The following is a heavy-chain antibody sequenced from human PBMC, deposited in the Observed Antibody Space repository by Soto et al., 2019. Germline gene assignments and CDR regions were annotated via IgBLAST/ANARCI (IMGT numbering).Heavy chain of an antibody. CDR1: GLSISTGGQY. CDR3: EREYYYDSSGCNN. V-gene: IGHV4-31*01. D-gene: IGHD3-22*01. CDR2: IYNSGGT. J-gene: IGHJ4*02. Sequence: SETLSLTCTVSGLSISTGGQYWTRIRPHPHKGLERTGHIYNSGGTYYNPSLKRPVTASVDTAKNQFPMKMSSVTAGDTAVYYWEREYYYDSSGCNNWGQATLV.